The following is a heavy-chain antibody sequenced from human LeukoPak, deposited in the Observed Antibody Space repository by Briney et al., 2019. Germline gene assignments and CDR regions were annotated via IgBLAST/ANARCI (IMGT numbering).Heavy chain of an antibody. V-gene: IGHV1-8*01. Sequence: ASVKVSCKASGYTFTSYDINWVRQATGQGLEWMGWMSPNSGNTGYAQKFQGRVTMTRNTFINTAYMELSSLRSEDTAVYYCARGPPNWGFDYWGPGTLVTVSS. CDR1: GYTFTSYD. D-gene: IGHD7-27*01. CDR3: ARGPPNWGFDY. CDR2: MSPNSGNT. J-gene: IGHJ4*02.